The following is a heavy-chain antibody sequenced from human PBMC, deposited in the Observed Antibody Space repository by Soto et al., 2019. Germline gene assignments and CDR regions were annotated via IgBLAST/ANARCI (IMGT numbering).Heavy chain of an antibody. CDR3: ARITGRHPYY. V-gene: IGHV4-39*01. CDR1: SGSSSATNVF. CDR2: VDYSGSA. J-gene: IGHJ4*02. D-gene: IGHD1-20*01. Sequence: SETLSLTCTVSSGSSSATNVFWGWVRQPPGKGLEWIGDVDYSGSAYFSPSLATRVTFHVDTSKNQFSLTLYSVTAADTAVYYCARITGRHPYYCGQGILVTASS.